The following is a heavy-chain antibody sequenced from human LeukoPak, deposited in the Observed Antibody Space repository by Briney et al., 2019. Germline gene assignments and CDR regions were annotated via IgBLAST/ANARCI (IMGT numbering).Heavy chain of an antibody. J-gene: IGHJ4*02. D-gene: IGHD5-24*01. CDR1: GFTFSSYW. CDR2: MKQDGSEY. V-gene: IGHV3-7*01. Sequence: GGSLRLSCAASGFTFSSYWMTWVRQAPGKGLEWVANMKQDGSEYYYADSVKGRFTISRDQAKNSLYLQMNSLRAEDTAVYYCARDRRDGYNLLDYWGQGTLVTVSS. CDR3: ARDRRDGYNLLDY.